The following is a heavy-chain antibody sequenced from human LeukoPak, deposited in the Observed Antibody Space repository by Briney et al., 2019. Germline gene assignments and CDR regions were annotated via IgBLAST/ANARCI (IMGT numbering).Heavy chain of an antibody. CDR1: GGSISSRPYD. CDR2: ISYSGST. D-gene: IGHD5-24*01. Sequence: SETLSLTCTVSGGSISSRPYDWGWIRQPPGKGLEYIGSISYSGSTYYNPSLRSRVTISVDTSSNQFSLKLSSVTAADTAVYYCARHLSQGDGTKRGFYYWGQGTLVTVSS. V-gene: IGHV4-39*01. CDR3: ARHLSQGDGTKRGFYY. J-gene: IGHJ4*02.